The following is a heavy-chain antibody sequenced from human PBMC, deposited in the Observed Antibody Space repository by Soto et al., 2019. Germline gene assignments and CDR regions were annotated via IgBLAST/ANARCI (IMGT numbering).Heavy chain of an antibody. Sequence: SVKVFCKALRGTFTNYAFSWVRQAPGQGLEWMGGIMPFFGSGNYAQKFQGRINITADESTSSVYLELTSLRSEDTAVYYCARDRAGYYSHFVDWGQGTLVTVSS. V-gene: IGHV1-69*13. D-gene: IGHD3-22*01. CDR2: IMPFFGSG. CDR3: ARDRAGYYSHFVD. CDR1: RGTFTNYA. J-gene: IGHJ4*02.